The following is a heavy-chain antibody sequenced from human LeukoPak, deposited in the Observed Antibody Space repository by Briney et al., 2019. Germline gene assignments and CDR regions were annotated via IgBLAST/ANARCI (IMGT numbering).Heavy chain of an antibody. CDR3: ARARGGYSYGLDY. J-gene: IGHJ4*02. D-gene: IGHD5-18*01. CDR2: ISSNGGST. Sequence: PGGSLRLSCAASGFTFSSYAMHWVRQAPGKGLEYVSAISSNGGSTYYANSVKGRFTISRDNSKNTLYLQMGSLRAEDMAVYYCARARGGYSYGLDYWGQGTLVTVSS. CDR1: GFTFSSYA. V-gene: IGHV3-64*01.